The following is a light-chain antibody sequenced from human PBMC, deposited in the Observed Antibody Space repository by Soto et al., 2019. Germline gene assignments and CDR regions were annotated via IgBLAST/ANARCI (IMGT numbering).Light chain of an antibody. V-gene: IGLV2-14*01. J-gene: IGLJ1*01. CDR3: CSYTDSRTHI. CDR1: SRDVGGYNY. CDR2: EVS. Sequence: QSVLTQPASVSGSPGHTITISCTRTSRDVGGYNYVSWYQQHPGKAPKLIIFEVSYRPSGISNRFSASKSGDTASLTISGLQADDEADYYCCSYTDSRTHIFGRGTRSPS.